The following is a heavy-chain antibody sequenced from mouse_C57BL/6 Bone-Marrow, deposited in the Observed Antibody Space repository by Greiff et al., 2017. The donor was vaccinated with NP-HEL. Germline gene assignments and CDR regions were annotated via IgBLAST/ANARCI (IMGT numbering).Heavy chain of an antibody. Sequence: EVKLVESGGGLVQPGGSLKLSCAASGFTFSDYGMAWVRQAPRKGPEWVAFISNLAYSIYYADTVTGRFTISRENAKNTLYLEMRMLRSEDTAMYYCARPLLLRQSYYYATDYWGQGTSVTVSS. CDR2: ISNLAYSI. CDR3: ARPLLLRQSYYYATDY. J-gene: IGHJ4*01. V-gene: IGHV5-15*01. CDR1: GFTFSDYG. D-gene: IGHD1-1*01.